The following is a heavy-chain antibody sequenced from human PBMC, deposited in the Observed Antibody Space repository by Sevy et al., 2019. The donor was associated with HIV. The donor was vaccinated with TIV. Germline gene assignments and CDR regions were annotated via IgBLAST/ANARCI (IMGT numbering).Heavy chain of an antibody. V-gene: IGHV4-4*07. CDR3: TGGEVQLWPSGFDY. CDR2: IYTSGRT. J-gene: IGHJ4*02. Sequence: SETLSLTCTVSGDSISSYYWSWIRQPAGKGLEWIGRIYTSGRTNYNPPLKSRVTMSLDTSKNRFSLKLRSVTAADTAVYFCTGGEVQLWPSGFDYWGQGTLVTVSS. D-gene: IGHD1-1*01. CDR1: GDSISSYY.